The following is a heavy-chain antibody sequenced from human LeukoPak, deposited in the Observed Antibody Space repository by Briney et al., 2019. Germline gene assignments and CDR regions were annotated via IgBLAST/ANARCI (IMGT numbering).Heavy chain of an antibody. D-gene: IGHD3-10*01. J-gene: IGHJ6*02. CDR3: ARQQSGSYYNYYYYGMDV. V-gene: IGHV5-51*01. CDR1: GYSFTSYW. Sequence: GESLKISCKGSGYSFTSYWIGWVRQMPGKGLEWMGIIYPGDSDTRYSPSFQGQVTISADKSISTAYLQWSSLKASDTAMYYCARQQSGSYYNYYYYGMDVWGRGTTVTVSS. CDR2: IYPGDSDT.